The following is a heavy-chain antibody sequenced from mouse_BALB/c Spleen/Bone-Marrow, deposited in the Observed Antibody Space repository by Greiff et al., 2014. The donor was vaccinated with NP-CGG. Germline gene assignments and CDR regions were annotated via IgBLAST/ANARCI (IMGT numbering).Heavy chain of an antibody. J-gene: IGHJ2*02. CDR2: INPYNDGT. V-gene: IGHV1-14*01. CDR1: GYTFTSYV. D-gene: IGHD2-5*01. Sequence: EVQLQQSGPELVKPGASVKMSCKASGYTFTSYVMHWMKQKPGQGLEWIGYINPYNDGTKYNETFKGKATLTTDKSSSTAYLDHSSVISDDAAVYYCARSGCYSNSNDYWGQGTSVTVSS. CDR3: ARSGCYSNSNDY.